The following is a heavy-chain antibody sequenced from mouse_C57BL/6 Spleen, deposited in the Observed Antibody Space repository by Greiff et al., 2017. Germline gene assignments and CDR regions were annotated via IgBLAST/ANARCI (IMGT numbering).Heavy chain of an antibody. Sequence: QVPLQQSGAELVRPGSSVKLSCKASGYTFTSYWLHWVKQRPIQGLEWIGNIDPSDSETHYNQKFKDKATLTVDKSSSTAYMQLSSLTSEDSAVYYCARWGYDGYYGFDYWGQGTTLTVSS. D-gene: IGHD2-3*01. CDR3: ARWGYDGYYGFDY. J-gene: IGHJ2*01. V-gene: IGHV1-52*01. CDR1: GYTFTSYW. CDR2: IDPSDSET.